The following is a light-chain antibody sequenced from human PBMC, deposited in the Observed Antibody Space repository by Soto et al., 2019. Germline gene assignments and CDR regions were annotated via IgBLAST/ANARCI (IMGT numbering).Light chain of an antibody. V-gene: IGKV3-11*01. Sequence: EIMLTQSPATLSVSPGEIATLSFRASQSVGNNLAWYQQKPGQAPGLLIYEASTRATGIPARFSGSGSGTDFTLTISSLEPEDFAVYYCQQHANWPLTFGGGTKVDIK. CDR3: QQHANWPLT. J-gene: IGKJ4*01. CDR1: QSVGNN. CDR2: EAS.